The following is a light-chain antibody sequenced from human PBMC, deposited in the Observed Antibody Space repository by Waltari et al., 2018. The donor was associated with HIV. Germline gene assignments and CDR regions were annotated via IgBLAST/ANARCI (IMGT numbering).Light chain of an antibody. J-gene: IGLJ2*01. CDR3: QSYDTSLSGSGV. V-gene: IGLV1-40*01. Sequence: QSVLTQPPSVSGAPGQRVTISCPGSSSDIGAGYAVHWYQQLPGTAPRVLIYGNSNRPSGVPDRFSGSKSGTSASLAITGLQAEDEADYYCQSYDTSLSGSGVFGGGTKLTVL. CDR2: GNS. CDR1: SSDIGAGYA.